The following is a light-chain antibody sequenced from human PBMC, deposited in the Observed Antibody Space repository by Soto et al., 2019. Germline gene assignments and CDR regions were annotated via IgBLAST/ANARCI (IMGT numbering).Light chain of an antibody. V-gene: IGLV1-47*01. Sequence: QPVLTQPPSASGTPGQRVTISCSGSSSNIGSNYVYWYQQLPGTAPKLLIYRNNQRPSGVPDRFSGSKSGTSASLAISGLRYEDEDDYYCAAWDDSLSGLVFGGGTKLTVL. CDR1: SSNIGSNY. J-gene: IGLJ2*01. CDR2: RNN. CDR3: AAWDDSLSGLV.